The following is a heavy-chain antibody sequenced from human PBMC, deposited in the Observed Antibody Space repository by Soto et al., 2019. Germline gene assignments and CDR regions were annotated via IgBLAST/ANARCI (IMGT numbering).Heavy chain of an antibody. Sequence: PSETLSLTCTVSGGSISSGDYYWSWIRQHPGKGLEWIGYIYYSGSTYYNPSLKSRVTISVDTSKNQFSLKLSSVTAADRAVYYCARWWSGSRQGFDPWGQGTLVTVSS. J-gene: IGHJ5*02. D-gene: IGHD3-3*01. CDR2: IYYSGST. CDR3: ARWWSGSRQGFDP. V-gene: IGHV4-31*03. CDR1: GGSISSGDYY.